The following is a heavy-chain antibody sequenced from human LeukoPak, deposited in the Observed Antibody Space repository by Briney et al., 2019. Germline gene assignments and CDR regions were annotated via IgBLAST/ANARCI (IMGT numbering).Heavy chain of an antibody. J-gene: IGHJ4*02. Sequence: GGSLRLSCAASGFTFSSYGMHWVRQAPGKGLEWVAVISYDGSNKYYADSVKGRFTISRDNSKNTLYLQMNSLRAEDTAVYYCAKDQRWGVAAADPYWGQGTLVTVSS. CDR3: AKDQRWGVAAADPY. V-gene: IGHV3-30*18. D-gene: IGHD6-13*01. CDR2: ISYDGSNK. CDR1: GFTFSSYG.